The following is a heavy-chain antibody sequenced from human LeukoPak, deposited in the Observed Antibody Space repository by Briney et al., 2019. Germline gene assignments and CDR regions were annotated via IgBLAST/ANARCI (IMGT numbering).Heavy chain of an antibody. CDR3: ARVVGATVGYYFDY. J-gene: IGHJ4*02. D-gene: IGHD1-26*01. V-gene: IGHV4-31*03. Sequence: PSQTLSLTCTVSGGSISSGGYYWSWIRQHPGKGLEWIGYIYYSGSTYYNPFLKSRVTISVDTSKNQFSLKLSSVTAADTAVYYCARVVGATVGYYFDYWGQGTLVTVSS. CDR2: IYYSGST. CDR1: GGSISSGGYY.